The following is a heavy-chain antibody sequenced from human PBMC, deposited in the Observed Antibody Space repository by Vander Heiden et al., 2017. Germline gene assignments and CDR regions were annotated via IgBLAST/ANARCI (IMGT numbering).Heavy chain of an antibody. Sequence: QVQLVESGGGVVQPGRSLRLSCAASGFTSSSYAMHGVRQAPGKGLEWVAVISYDGSNKYYADSVKGRFTISRDNSKNTLYLQMNSLRAEDTAVYYCARGEYYYDSSGYYVLDYWGQGTLVTVSS. CDR1: GFTSSSYA. D-gene: IGHD3-22*01. CDR3: ARGEYYYDSSGYYVLDY. V-gene: IGHV3-30*04. CDR2: ISYDGSNK. J-gene: IGHJ4*02.